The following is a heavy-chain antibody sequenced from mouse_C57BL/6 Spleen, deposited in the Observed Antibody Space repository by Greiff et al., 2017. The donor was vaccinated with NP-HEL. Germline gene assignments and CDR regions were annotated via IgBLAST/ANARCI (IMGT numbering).Heavy chain of an antibody. J-gene: IGHJ1*03. V-gene: IGHV1-69*01. D-gene: IGHD1-1*01. Sequence: QVQLQQPGAELVMPGASVKLSCKASGYTFTSYWMPWVKQRPGQGLEWIGEIDPSDSYTNYNQKFKGKSTLTVDKSSSTAYMQLSSLTSEDSAVYYCARRITAVVADWYFDVWGTGTTVTVSS. CDR1: GYTFTSYW. CDR3: ARRITAVVADWYFDV. CDR2: IDPSDSYT.